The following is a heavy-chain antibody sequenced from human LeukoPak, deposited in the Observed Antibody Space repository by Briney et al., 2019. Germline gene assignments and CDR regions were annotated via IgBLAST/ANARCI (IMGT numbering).Heavy chain of an antibody. Sequence: SETLSLTCTVSGASIRSYYWSWIRQPPGKGLEWIAYMYYSETPNYNPSLKSRVSMSGDTSRNQFSLKLNSVTAADTAVYYCARSYDTNNRQRFVYWGQGILVTVSP. D-gene: IGHD3-22*01. CDR2: MYYSETP. CDR3: ARSYDTNNRQRFVY. V-gene: IGHV4-59*08. CDR1: GASIRSYY. J-gene: IGHJ4*02.